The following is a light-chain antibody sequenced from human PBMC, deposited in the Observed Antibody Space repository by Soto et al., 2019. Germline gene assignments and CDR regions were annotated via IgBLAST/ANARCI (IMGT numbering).Light chain of an antibody. J-gene: IGLJ7*01. V-gene: IGLV1-44*01. CDR1: HSNIGRYS. CDR3: AAWDDNLNGPL. Sequence: QSVLTQPPSLSGTPGQRVTISCSGSHSNIGRYSVNLYQHFPGTAPKILIYSDDERPSGVPDRFSGSKSGTSASLAISGLQSEDEAEYYCAAWDDNLNGPLFGGGTQLTVL. CDR2: SDD.